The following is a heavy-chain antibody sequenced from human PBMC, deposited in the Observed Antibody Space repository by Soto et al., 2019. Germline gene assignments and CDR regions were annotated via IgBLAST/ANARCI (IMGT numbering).Heavy chain of an antibody. V-gene: IGHV4-34*01. J-gene: IGHJ6*02. CDR3: ARAVSTYSSGSWTWRPKYYYGMDV. CDR1: GGSFSGYY. CDR2: INHSGST. D-gene: IGHD6-19*01. Sequence: SETLSLTCAVYGGSFSGYYWSWIRQPPGKGLEWIGEINHSGSTNYNPSLKSRVTISVDTSKNQFSLKLSSVTAADTAVYYCARAVSTYSSGSWTWRPKYYYGMDVWGQGTTVTVSS.